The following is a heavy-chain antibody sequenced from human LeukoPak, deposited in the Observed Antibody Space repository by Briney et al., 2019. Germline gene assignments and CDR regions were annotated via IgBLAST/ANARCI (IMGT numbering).Heavy chain of an antibody. D-gene: IGHD6-19*01. CDR1: GFTFTSYS. Sequence: GGSLRLSCAASGFTFTSYSMNWVRQAPGKGLEWVSTISGGGGSTYYADSVKGRFTISRDNSKNTLYLQMNSLRAEDTAVYYCAKMPSSGWYYFDYWGQGTLVTVSS. V-gene: IGHV3-23*01. CDR2: ISGGGGST. J-gene: IGHJ4*02. CDR3: AKMPSSGWYYFDY.